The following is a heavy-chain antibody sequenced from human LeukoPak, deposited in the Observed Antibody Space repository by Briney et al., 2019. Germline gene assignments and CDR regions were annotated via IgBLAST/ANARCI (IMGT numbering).Heavy chain of an antibody. CDR2: ISYDGSNK. CDR3: ASLLDY. Sequence: GRSLRLSCAASGFTFSSYGMHWVRQAPGKGLEWVAVISYDGSNKYYADSVKGRFTISRDNSKNTLYLQMNSLGAEDTAVYYCASLLDYWGQGTLVTVSS. V-gene: IGHV3-30*03. J-gene: IGHJ4*02. CDR1: GFTFSSYG.